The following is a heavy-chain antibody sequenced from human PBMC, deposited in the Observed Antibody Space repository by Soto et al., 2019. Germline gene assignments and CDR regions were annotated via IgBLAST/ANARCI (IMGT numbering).Heavy chain of an antibody. CDR1: GGTFSSYA. J-gene: IGHJ4*02. D-gene: IGHD3-22*01. CDR2: IIPIFGTA. Sequence: GASVKVSCKASGGTFSSYAISWVRQAPGQGLEWMGGIIPIFGTANYAQKFQGRVTITADESTSTAYMELSSLRSEDTAVYYCARSQQDSDYYDSSGYYPDYDYWGQGTLVTVSS. V-gene: IGHV1-69*13. CDR3: ARSQQDSDYYDSSGYYPDYDY.